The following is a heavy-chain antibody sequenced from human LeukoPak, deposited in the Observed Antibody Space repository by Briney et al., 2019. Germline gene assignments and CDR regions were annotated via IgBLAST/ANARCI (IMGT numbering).Heavy chain of an antibody. CDR3: AKAASSSWPSYYYGMDV. CDR1: GFTFSSYS. CDR2: ITGSGGNT. J-gene: IGHJ6*02. V-gene: IGHV3-23*01. Sequence: PGGPLRLSCAASGFTFSSYSMNWVRQAPGKGLEWVSVITGSGGNTYYADSVKGRFTISKDNSKNTVYLQMSSLRVDDTAVYYCAKAASSSWPSYYYGMDVWGQGTTVTVSS. D-gene: IGHD6-13*01.